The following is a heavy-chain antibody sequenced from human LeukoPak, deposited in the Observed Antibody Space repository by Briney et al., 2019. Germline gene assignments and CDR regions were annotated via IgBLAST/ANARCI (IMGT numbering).Heavy chain of an antibody. Sequence: AGGSLRPSCATSGFTFSSYALNWVRHAPGQGLEWVSAISGSGGSTYYADSVKGRFTISRDTSKNIVYLLLNSLRAEDTAIYYCARFRWGDYYYYGVDVWGQGTTVTVSS. V-gene: IGHV3-23*01. J-gene: IGHJ6*02. CDR3: ARFRWGDYYYYGVDV. D-gene: IGHD3-16*01. CDR1: GFTFSSYA. CDR2: ISGSGGST.